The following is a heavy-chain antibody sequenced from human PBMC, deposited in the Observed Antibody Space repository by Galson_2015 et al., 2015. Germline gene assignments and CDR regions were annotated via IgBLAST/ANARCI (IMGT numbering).Heavy chain of an antibody. V-gene: IGHV3-74*01. CDR3: ARHNYADY. CDR2: INRDGNTT. Sequence: SLRLSCAASGFTFSNYWMHWVRQAPGKGLVWVSHINRDGNTTNYADSVNGRFTISRDNAKNTLYLQMNSLRAEDTAVYYCARHNYADYWGQGTLVTVSS. J-gene: IGHJ4*02. CDR1: GFTFSNYW. D-gene: IGHD3-16*01.